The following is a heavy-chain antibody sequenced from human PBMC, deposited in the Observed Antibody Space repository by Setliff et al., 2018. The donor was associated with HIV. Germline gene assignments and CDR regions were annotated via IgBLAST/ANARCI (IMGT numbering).Heavy chain of an antibody. CDR2: IYYSGST. V-gene: IGHV4-39*01. CDR3: ARWHPPYGFWEEDY. J-gene: IGHJ4*02. CDR1: GGSIWNYC. D-gene: IGHD3-10*01. Sequence: LSLTCTVSGGSIWNYCWSWIRQPPGKGLEWIGTIYYSGSTYYNPSLKTRVTISVDGSKNQFSLKLKSVTAADTAVYYCARWHPPYGFWEEDYWGQGTLVTVSS.